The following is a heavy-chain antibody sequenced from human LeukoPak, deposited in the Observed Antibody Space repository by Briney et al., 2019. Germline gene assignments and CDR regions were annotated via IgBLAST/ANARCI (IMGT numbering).Heavy chain of an antibody. J-gene: IGHJ6*02. Sequence: GGSLRLSCAASGFTVSSNYMSWVHQAPGKGLEWVSAIYSGGRTYYADSVKGRFTISRDNSKDTLYLQMNSLRAEDTAVYYCARSLDTALVYYYYVMDVWGQGTTVTVSS. D-gene: IGHD5-18*01. CDR3: ARSLDTALVYYYYVMDV. CDR2: IYSGGRT. V-gene: IGHV3-66*02. CDR1: GFTVSSNY.